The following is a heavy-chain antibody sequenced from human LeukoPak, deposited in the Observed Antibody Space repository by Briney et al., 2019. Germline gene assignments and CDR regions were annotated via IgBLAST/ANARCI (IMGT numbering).Heavy chain of an antibody. CDR1: GFTFSDYY. CDR2: IPSTSSYT. J-gene: IGHJ4*02. Sequence: PGGSLRLSCVASGFTFSDYYMSWIRQAPGKGLEWVPYIPSTSSYTSYADSVRGRFTISRDNAKNTVYLQMNSLRAEDTTVYYCARAANTAAGTPTLAIDYWGQGTLVTVSS. CDR3: ARAANTAAGTPTLAIDY. D-gene: IGHD6-13*01. V-gene: IGHV3-11*05.